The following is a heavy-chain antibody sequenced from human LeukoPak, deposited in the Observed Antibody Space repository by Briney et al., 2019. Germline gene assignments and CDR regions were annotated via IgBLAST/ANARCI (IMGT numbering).Heavy chain of an antibody. CDR2: MNPNSGNT. D-gene: IGHD6-19*01. J-gene: IGHJ4*02. Sequence: ASVKVSCKASGYTFTGYYMHWVRQAPGQGLEWMGWMNPNSGNTGYAQKFQGRVTMTRNTSISTAYMELSSLRSEDTAVYYCARVRSLVAGTCLGYWGQGTLVTVSS. V-gene: IGHV1-8*02. CDR3: ARVRSLVAGTCLGY. CDR1: GYTFTGYY.